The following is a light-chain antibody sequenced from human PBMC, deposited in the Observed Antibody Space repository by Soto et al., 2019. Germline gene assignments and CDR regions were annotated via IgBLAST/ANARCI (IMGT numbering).Light chain of an antibody. CDR2: ADD. CDR1: NIGSKS. CDR3: QLWDSTRDHHV. Sequence: SYELTQPPSVSVAPGQTARITCGGNNIGSKSVHWYQQKPGQAPVLVVYADDDRPSGIPERISGSNSGNTATLTISRVEAGDEADYYCQLWDSTRDHHVFGSVTKLTVL. J-gene: IGLJ1*01. V-gene: IGLV3-21*02.